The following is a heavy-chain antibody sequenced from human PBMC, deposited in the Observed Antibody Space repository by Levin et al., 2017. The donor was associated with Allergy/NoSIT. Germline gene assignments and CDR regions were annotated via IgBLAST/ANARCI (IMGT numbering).Heavy chain of an antibody. D-gene: IGHD3/OR15-3a*01. CDR2: ISYDGSNK. J-gene: IGHJ4*02. CDR1: GFTFSSYA. V-gene: IGHV3-30-3*01. CDR3: ARTPRWYPDLYFDY. Sequence: QPGGSLRLSCAASGFTFSSYAMHWVRQAPGKGLEWVAVISYDGSNKYYADSVKGRFTISRDNSKNTLYLQMNSLRAEDTAVYSCARTPRWYPDLYFDYWGQGTLVTVSS.